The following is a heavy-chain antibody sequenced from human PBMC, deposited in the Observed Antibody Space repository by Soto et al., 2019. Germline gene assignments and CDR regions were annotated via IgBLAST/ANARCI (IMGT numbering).Heavy chain of an antibody. CDR2: IYHSGDA. Sequence: SETLSLTCTVSGDSMRDGNYFWTWIRQHPGKGLEWMGTIYHSGDAYYNPSLKSRVTISLDASRSQFFLRLSSVTAADTATYFCARDLGGTFWGQGTLVTV. CDR1: GDSMRDGNYF. D-gene: IGHD1-26*01. V-gene: IGHV4-31*03. CDR3: ARDLGGTF. J-gene: IGHJ1*01.